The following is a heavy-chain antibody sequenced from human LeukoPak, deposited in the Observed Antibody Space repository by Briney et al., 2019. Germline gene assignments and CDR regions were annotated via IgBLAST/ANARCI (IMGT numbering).Heavy chain of an antibody. V-gene: IGHV1-2*06. Sequence: ASVKVSCKASGYTFTDYYMHWVRQAPGQGLEWMGRINPNSGGTNYAQKLQGRVTMTTDTSTSTAYMELRSLRSDDTAVYYCARGGIAAAGHPLDYWGQGTLVTVSS. J-gene: IGHJ4*02. CDR1: GYTFTDYY. D-gene: IGHD6-13*01. CDR2: INPNSGGT. CDR3: ARGGIAAAGHPLDY.